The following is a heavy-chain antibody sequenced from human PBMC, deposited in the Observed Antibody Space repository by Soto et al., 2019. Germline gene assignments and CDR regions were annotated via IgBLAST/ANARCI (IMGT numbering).Heavy chain of an antibody. CDR2: INHSGST. CDR3: ARGAHYDSSGFDY. Sequence: SETLSLTCAVYGGSFSGYYWSWIRQPPGKGLEWIGEINHSGSTNYNPSLKSRVTISVDTSKNQFSLKLSSVTAADTAVYYCARGAHYDSSGFDYWGQGTLVTVSS. J-gene: IGHJ4*02. V-gene: IGHV4-34*01. CDR1: GGSFSGYY. D-gene: IGHD3-22*01.